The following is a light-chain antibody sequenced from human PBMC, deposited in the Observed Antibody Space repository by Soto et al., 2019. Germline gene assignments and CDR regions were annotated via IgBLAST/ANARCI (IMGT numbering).Light chain of an antibody. Sequence: EIVLTQSPGTLSLSPGERATLSCRPSQSVGSTYLDWYQQKPGQAPRLLIYAASSRATGIPDRFSGSASATDSTLTIARLEPDDFAVYYCRHYINSQWTFGQGTKVEIK. V-gene: IGKV3-20*01. CDR3: RHYINSQWT. CDR1: QSVGSTY. J-gene: IGKJ1*01. CDR2: AAS.